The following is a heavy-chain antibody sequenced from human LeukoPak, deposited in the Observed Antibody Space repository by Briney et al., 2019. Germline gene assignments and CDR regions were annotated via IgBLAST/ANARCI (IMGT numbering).Heavy chain of an antibody. D-gene: IGHD3-10*01. CDR3: ARAKPKNMVRGLIMRRESRYYFDY. Sequence: PGGSLRLSCAASGFSFSSYEMNWVRQAPGKGLEWISYISASGTLTHYADSVEGRFTISKSTLYIQMNSLRAEDTAVYYCARAKPKNMVRGLIMRRESRYYFDYWGQGTLVTVSS. V-gene: IGHV3-48*03. CDR1: GFSFSSYE. CDR2: ISASGTLT. J-gene: IGHJ4*02.